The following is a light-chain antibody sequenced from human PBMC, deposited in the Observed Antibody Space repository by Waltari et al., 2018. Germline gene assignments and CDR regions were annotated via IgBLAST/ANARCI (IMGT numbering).Light chain of an antibody. CDR2: WAS. V-gene: IGKV4-1*01. CDR1: QSVLYSSNNKNY. J-gene: IGKJ1*01. Sequence: DIVMTQSPDSLAGSLGERAPINCKASQSVLYSSNNKNYLAWYQQKPGQPPKLLIYWASTRESGVPDRFSGSGSGTDFTLTISSLQAEDVAVYYCQQYYSTPLTFGQGTKVEIK. CDR3: QQYYSTPLT.